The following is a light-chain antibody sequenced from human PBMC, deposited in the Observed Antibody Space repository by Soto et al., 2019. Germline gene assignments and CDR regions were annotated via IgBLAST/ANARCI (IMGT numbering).Light chain of an antibody. V-gene: IGKV1-39*01. CDR2: SAS. Sequence: DIQMTQSPSSLSASVGDRVTITCRASQYISTYLNWYRQKSGKAPEVLIYSASTLQSGVPSRFSGRGSGTDFTLTISSLQPEDSASYYCQQYYNSVLTFGGGTKVDIK. J-gene: IGKJ4*01. CDR3: QQYYNSVLT. CDR1: QYISTY.